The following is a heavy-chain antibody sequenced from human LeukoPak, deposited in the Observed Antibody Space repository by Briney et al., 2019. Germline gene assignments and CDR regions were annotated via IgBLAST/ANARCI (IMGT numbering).Heavy chain of an antibody. CDR3: AKGMWTKIDY. Sequence: GGTLRLSCAASGFTFSTYGMTWVRQAPGRGLEWVSAIRGSGGSTYYADSVKGRFTISRDNSKNTLYLQMNSLRAEDTAVYYCAKGMWTKIDYWGQETLVTVSS. V-gene: IGHV3-23*01. D-gene: IGHD3/OR15-3a*01. CDR2: IRGSGGST. CDR1: GFTFSTYG. J-gene: IGHJ4*02.